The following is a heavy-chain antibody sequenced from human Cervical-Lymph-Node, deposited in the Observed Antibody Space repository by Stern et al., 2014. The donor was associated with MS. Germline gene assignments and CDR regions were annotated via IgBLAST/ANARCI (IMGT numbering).Heavy chain of an antibody. CDR2: ISPYDGDT. J-gene: IGHJ4*02. CDR1: GYTFTSYG. CDR3: ARDSGNSIAAVGTSDY. V-gene: IGHV1-18*01. Sequence: VQLLESGPEVKKPGASVKVSCTISGYTFTSYGISWVRQAPGQGLEWMGWISPYDGDTNYIEKLQGRVTMTTDTSTSTAYMELRSLRSDDTAVYYCARDSGNSIAAVGTSDYWGQGTLVTVSS. D-gene: IGHD6-13*01.